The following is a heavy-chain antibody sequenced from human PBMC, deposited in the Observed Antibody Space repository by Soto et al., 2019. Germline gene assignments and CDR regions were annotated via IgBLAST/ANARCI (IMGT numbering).Heavy chain of an antibody. CDR3: ARLKAVVTIHYYYYYGMDV. Sequence: GESLKISCKGSGYSFTSYWIGWVRQMPGKGLEWMGIIYPGDSDTRYSPSFQGQVTISADKSISTAYLQWSSLKASDTAMYYCARLKAVVTIHYYYYYGMDVWGQGTTVTVSS. D-gene: IGHD5-12*01. V-gene: IGHV5-51*01. CDR1: GYSFTSYW. J-gene: IGHJ6*02. CDR2: IYPGDSDT.